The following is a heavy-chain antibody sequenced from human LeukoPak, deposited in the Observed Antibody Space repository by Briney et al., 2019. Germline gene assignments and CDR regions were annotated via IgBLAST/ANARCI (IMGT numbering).Heavy chain of an antibody. V-gene: IGHV3-21*01. J-gene: IGHJ6*02. Sequence: GGSLRLSCAASGFTFSSYSMNWVRQAPGKGLEWVSSISSSSYIYYADSVKGRFTISRDNAKNSLYLQMNSLRAEDTAVYYCARDGVIAPDYYYYGMDVWGQGTTVTVSS. CDR3: ARDGVIAPDYYYYGMDV. D-gene: IGHD3-16*02. CDR2: ISSSSYI. CDR1: GFTFSSYS.